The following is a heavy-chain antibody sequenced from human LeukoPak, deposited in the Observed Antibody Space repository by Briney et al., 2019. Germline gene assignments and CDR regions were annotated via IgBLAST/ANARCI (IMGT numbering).Heavy chain of an antibody. CDR3: ARPWQYYYYGMDV. Sequence: SETLSLTCTVSGGSLSSDYWSWIRQSPAKGLEWIGYIYYSRSTNYNPSFESRVTISKDTSKNQVSLKLSSVTAADTAVYYCARPWQYYYYGMDVWGQGITVTVSS. V-gene: IGHV4-59*08. D-gene: IGHD5-24*01. J-gene: IGHJ6*02. CDR1: GGSLSSDY. CDR2: IYYSRST.